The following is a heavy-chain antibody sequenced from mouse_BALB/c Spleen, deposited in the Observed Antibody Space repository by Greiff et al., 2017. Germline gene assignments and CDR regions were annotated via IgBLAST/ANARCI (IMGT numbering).Heavy chain of an antibody. CDR1: GYSFTGYY. J-gene: IGHJ4*01. V-gene: IGHV1-31*01. Sequence: VQLQQSGPELVRPGASVKISCKASGYSFTGYYMHWVKQSHVKSLEWIGRINPYNGATSYNQNFKDKASLTVDKSSSTAYMELHSLTSEDSAVYYCARERVDYWGQGTSVTVSS. CDR2: INPYNGAT. CDR3: ARERVDY.